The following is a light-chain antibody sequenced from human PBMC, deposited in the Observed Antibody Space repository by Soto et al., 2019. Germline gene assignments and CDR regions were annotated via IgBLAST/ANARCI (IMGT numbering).Light chain of an antibody. V-gene: IGKV1-12*01. CDR1: RGIGDR. J-gene: IGKJ5*01. CDR2: AAS. Sequence: DIQMTQSPSSLSAVVGDRVTITCRASRGIGDRLAWFQQKPGKAPQFLIQAASNLQSGVPSRFSGSGYGTDFTLTISSLQPEDFATYYCQQANSFPITFGQGTRLEI. CDR3: QQANSFPIT.